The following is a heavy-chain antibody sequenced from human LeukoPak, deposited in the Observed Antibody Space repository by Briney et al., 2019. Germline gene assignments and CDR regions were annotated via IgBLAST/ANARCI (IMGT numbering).Heavy chain of an antibody. Sequence: ASVKVSCKASGGTFSSYAISWVRQAPGQGLEWMGWISAYNGNTNYAQKLQGRVTMTTDTSTSTAYMELRSLRSDDTAVYYCARVPRENYDFWSGYYAPDYWGQGTLVTVSS. V-gene: IGHV1-18*01. D-gene: IGHD3-3*01. CDR2: ISAYNGNT. CDR3: ARVPRENYDFWSGYYAPDY. J-gene: IGHJ4*02. CDR1: GGTFSSYA.